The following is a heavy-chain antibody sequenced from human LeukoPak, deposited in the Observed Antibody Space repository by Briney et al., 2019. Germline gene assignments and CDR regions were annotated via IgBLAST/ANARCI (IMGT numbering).Heavy chain of an antibody. CDR2: ISGSGGST. CDR3: AKGSSLDSSSWYSKYLYFDY. Sequence: GGSLRLSCAASGFTFSSYAMSWVRQAPGKGLEWVSAISGSGGSTYYADSVKGRFTISRDNSKNTLYLQMNSLRSEDTAVYYCAKGSSLDSSSWYSKYLYFDYWGQGTLVTVSS. V-gene: IGHV3-23*01. D-gene: IGHD6-13*01. CDR1: GFTFSSYA. J-gene: IGHJ4*02.